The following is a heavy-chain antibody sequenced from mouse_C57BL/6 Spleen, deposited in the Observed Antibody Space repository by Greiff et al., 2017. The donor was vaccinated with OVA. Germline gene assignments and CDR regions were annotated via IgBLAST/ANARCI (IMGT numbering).Heavy chain of an antibody. CDR3: ARQFYYGSSDWYFDV. Sequence: EVQLQQSGPELVKPGASVKMSCKASGYTFTDYNMHWVKQSHGKSLEWIGYINPNNGGTSYNQKFKGKATLTVNKSSSTAYMELRSLTSEESAVYYCARQFYYGSSDWYFDVWGTGTTVTVSS. J-gene: IGHJ1*03. D-gene: IGHD1-1*01. CDR2: INPNNGGT. V-gene: IGHV1-22*01. CDR1: GYTFTDYN.